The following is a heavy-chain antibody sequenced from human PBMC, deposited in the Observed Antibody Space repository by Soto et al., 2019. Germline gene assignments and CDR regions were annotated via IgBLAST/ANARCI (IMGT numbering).Heavy chain of an antibody. CDR3: EKDTSHKEVAGRGFDL. J-gene: IGHJ2*01. CDR2: VSGSGGST. D-gene: IGHD6-19*01. V-gene: IGHV3-23*01. CDR1: GFTSSSYA. Sequence: EVQLMESGGGLVQPGGSLRLSCAASGFTSSSYAMTWVRQAPGTGLEWVSTVSGSGGSTYYADSVKGRFTISRDNSKNTLYLQMNSLRAEDTAVYYCEKDTSHKEVAGRGFDLWGRGTLVTVSS.